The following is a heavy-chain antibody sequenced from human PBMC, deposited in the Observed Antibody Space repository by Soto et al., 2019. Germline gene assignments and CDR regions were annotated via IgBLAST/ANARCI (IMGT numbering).Heavy chain of an antibody. V-gene: IGHV1-18*01. D-gene: IGHD6-19*01. CDR3: ARGSSAMAGTGWFDP. CDR2: ISAYNGAT. J-gene: IGHJ5*02. Sequence: QVQLVQSGAEVKKPGASVKVSCKASGYTFSSYGLSWVRQAPGQGLEWMGWISAYNGATNYVQKLQGRVTMTTDTSTSTAYMELRSLRSDDTAVYYCARGSSAMAGTGWFDPWGQGTLVTVSS. CDR1: GYTFSSYG.